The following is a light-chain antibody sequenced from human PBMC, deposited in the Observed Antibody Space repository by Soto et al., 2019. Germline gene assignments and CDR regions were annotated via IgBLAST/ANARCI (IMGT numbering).Light chain of an antibody. CDR3: QQHNNWPPET. CDR2: GAS. Sequence: EIVMTQSPATLSVSPGERVTLSCRASQSISSNLAWYQQKPGQAPRLLIYGASTRATGIPARFSGSGSGTEFTLTISSLQSEDFAVYYCQQHNNWPPETFGPGTKVDIK. J-gene: IGKJ3*01. CDR1: QSISSN. V-gene: IGKV3-15*01.